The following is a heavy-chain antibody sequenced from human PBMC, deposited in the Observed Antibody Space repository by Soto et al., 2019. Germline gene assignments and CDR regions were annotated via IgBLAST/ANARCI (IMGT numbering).Heavy chain of an antibody. CDR1: EFTFSDYY. D-gene: IGHD2-21*02. CDR3: ARSGDKYNSLDY. V-gene: IGHV3-11*06. Sequence: GGSLRLSCEGSEFTFSDYYISWIRQAPGKGLEWISYSSNSGTFSRYADSVKGRFSISRDNTKNLLYLQMNSLRAEDTAVYYCARSGDKYNSLDYWGQGTQVTVSS. J-gene: IGHJ4*02. CDR2: SSNSGTFS.